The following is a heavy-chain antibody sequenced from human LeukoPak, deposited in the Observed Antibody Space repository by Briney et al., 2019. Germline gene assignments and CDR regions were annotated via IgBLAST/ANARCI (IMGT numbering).Heavy chain of an antibody. D-gene: IGHD2-15*01. J-gene: IGHJ4*02. CDR3: ARDPLPPYCSGGSCYGVGYFDY. CDR1: GCTGTSYG. V-gene: IGHV1-69*01. Sequence: AGTGAFKECGCTGTSYGISWVRQAAGEGLGSIGLRIARFGTANHAQKFQGRVTITADESTSTAYMELSSLRSEDTAVYYCARDPLPPYCSGGSCYGVGYFDYWGQGTLVTVSP. CDR2: RIARFGTA.